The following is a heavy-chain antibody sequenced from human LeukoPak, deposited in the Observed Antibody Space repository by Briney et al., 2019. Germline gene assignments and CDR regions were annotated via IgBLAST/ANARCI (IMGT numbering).Heavy chain of an antibody. CDR1: GFTFSSYA. CDR3: AKRKYGSSGYTDY. J-gene: IGHJ4*02. V-gene: IGHV3-23*01. D-gene: IGHD3-22*01. Sequence: PGGSLRLPCAASGFTFSSYAMSWVRQAPGKGLEWVSAISGSGGSTYYADSVKGRFTMSRDNPKNTLYLQMNSLRAEDTAVYYWAKRKYGSSGYTDYWGQGTLVTVSS. CDR2: ISGSGGST.